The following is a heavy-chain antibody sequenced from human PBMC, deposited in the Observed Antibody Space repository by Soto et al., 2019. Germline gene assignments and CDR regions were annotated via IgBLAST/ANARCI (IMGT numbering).Heavy chain of an antibody. CDR3: ARFAQQLSGAFDI. Sequence: SLRLSCAASGFTFSSYAMHWVRQAPGKGLEWVAVISYDGSNKYYADSVKGRFTISRDNSKSTLYLQMNSLRAEDTAVYYCARFAQQLSGAFDIWGQGTMVTVSS. CDR1: GFTFSSYA. J-gene: IGHJ3*02. CDR2: ISYDGSNK. D-gene: IGHD2-2*01. V-gene: IGHV3-30-3*01.